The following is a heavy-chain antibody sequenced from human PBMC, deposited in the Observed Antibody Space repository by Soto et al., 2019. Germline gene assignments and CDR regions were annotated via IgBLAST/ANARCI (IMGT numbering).Heavy chain of an antibody. Sequence: SETLSLTCAVYGGSFSGYYWSWIRQPPGKGLEWIGEINHSGSTNYNPSLKSRVTISVDTSKNQFSLKLSSVTAADTAVYYCARTKGYSYGYYYYGMDVWGHGTTVTVSS. CDR2: INHSGST. J-gene: IGHJ6*02. CDR3: ARTKGYSYGYYYYGMDV. CDR1: GGSFSGYY. V-gene: IGHV4-34*01. D-gene: IGHD5-18*01.